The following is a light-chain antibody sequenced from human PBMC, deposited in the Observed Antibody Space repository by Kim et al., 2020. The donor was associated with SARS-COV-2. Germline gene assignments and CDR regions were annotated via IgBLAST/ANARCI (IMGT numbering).Light chain of an antibody. V-gene: IGKV3-20*01. CDR3: QQYGTSTGYT. CDR1: QSVSSNY. Sequence: SPWERATPSCRASQSVSSNYLAWYQQKPAQAPRLLIYASSSRATGIPDRFSGSGSQTDFTLTINVLEPEDFALYYCQQYGTSTGYTFGQGTKLEI. CDR2: ASS. J-gene: IGKJ2*01.